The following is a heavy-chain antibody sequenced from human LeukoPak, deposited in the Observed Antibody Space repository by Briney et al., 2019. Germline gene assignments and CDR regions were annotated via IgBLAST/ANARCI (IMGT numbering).Heavy chain of an antibody. J-gene: IGHJ4*02. CDR1: GFTFDDYA. D-gene: IGHD6-19*01. V-gene: IGHV3-9*01. CDR3: AKDTAVAGTPYYFDY. CDR2: ISWNSFTI. Sequence: GGSLRLSCAASGFTFDDYAMHWVRQAPGKGLEWVSGISWNSFTIGYADSVKGRFTISRDNAKNSLYLQMNSLRVEDTALYYCAKDTAVAGTPYYFDYWGQGTLVTVSS.